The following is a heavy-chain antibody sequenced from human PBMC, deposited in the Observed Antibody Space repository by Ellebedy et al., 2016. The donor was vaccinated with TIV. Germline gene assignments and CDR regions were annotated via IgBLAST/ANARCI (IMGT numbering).Heavy chain of an antibody. D-gene: IGHD2-15*01. J-gene: IGHJ2*01. Sequence: SGPTLVKPTETLTLTCTVSGFSLSNARMGVSWIRQPPGKALEWLAHIFSNDEKSYSTSLKSRLTISKDTSKSQVVLTMTNMDPVDTATYYCARIPVVVAATRSDENYWYFDLWGRGTLVTVSS. CDR3: ARIPVVVAATRSDENYWYFDL. V-gene: IGHV2-26*01. CDR2: IFSNDEK. CDR1: GFSLSNARMG.